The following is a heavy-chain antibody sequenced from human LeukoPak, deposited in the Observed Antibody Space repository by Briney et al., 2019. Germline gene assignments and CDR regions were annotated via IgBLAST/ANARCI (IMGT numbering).Heavy chain of an antibody. D-gene: IGHD1-26*01. CDR3: ARQGVSYLYYYYMDV. Sequence: GESLKISCKGSGYSFTSYWIGWVRQMPGKGLEWMGIIYPGDSDTRYSPSFQGQVTISADKSISTAYLQWSSLKASDTAMYYCARQGVSYLYYYYMDVWGKGTTVTVSS. J-gene: IGHJ6*03. CDR1: GYSFTSYW. V-gene: IGHV5-51*01. CDR2: IYPGDSDT.